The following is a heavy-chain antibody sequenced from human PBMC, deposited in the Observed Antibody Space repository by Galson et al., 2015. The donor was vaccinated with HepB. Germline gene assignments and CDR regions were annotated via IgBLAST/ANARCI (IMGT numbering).Heavy chain of an antibody. D-gene: IGHD2-21*01. Sequence: SVKVSCKASGYTFTSYPMNWVRQVPGQGLEWMAWINTNTGNPTYAQGFTGRFVFSLDTSASTAYLHISSLRSEDTAVYYCARVAGGEFDPWGQGTLVTVSS. CDR2: INTNTGNP. CDR1: GYTFTSYP. V-gene: IGHV7-4-1*02. J-gene: IGHJ5*02. CDR3: ARVAGGEFDP.